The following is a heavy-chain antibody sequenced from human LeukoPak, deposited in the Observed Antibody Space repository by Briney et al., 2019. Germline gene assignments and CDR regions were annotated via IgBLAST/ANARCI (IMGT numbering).Heavy chain of an antibody. CDR3: ARDCSGGSCYRGFDY. J-gene: IGHJ4*02. CDR1: GFTFSSYS. Sequence: GGSLRLSCAASGFTFSSYSMNWVRQAPGKGLEWVSSISSSSYIYYADSVKGRFTISRDNAKNSLYLQMNSLRAEDTAVYYCARDCSGGSCYRGFDYWGQGTLVTVSS. D-gene: IGHD2-15*01. V-gene: IGHV3-21*01. CDR2: ISSSSYI.